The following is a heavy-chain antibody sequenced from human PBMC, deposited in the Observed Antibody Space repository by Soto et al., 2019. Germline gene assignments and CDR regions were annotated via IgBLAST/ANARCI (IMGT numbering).Heavy chain of an antibody. CDR1: GGSISSGGYY. Sequence: QVQLQESGPGLVKPSQTLSLTCTVSGGSISSGGYYWSWIRQHPGKGLEWIGYIYYSGSTYYNPSLKSRVTISVDTSKNQFSLKLSSVTAADTAVYYCAGEGCSGGSCDKPYNWFDPWGQGTLVTVSS. J-gene: IGHJ5*02. V-gene: IGHV4-31*03. D-gene: IGHD2-15*01. CDR2: IYYSGST. CDR3: AGEGCSGGSCDKPYNWFDP.